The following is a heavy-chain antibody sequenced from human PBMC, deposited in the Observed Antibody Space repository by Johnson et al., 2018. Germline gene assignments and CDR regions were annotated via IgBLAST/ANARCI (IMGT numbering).Heavy chain of an antibody. J-gene: IGHJ6*02. D-gene: IGHD2-2*01. V-gene: IGHV3-7*01. Sequence: VQLQESGGGLVQPGGSLRLSCAASGFTFSSYWMSWVRQAPGKGLEWVANIKQDGSEKYYVDSVKGRFTISRDNAKNSLYLQMNSLRAEDTAVYYCASMSSTRLDYYYYGMDVWGQGTTVTVSS. CDR2: IKQDGSEK. CDR3: ASMSSTRLDYYYYGMDV. CDR1: GFTFSSYW.